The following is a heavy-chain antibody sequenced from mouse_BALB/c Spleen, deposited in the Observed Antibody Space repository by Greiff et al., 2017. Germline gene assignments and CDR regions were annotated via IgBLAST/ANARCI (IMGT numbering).Heavy chain of an antibody. Sequence: QVQLQQSGPELVKPGASVKISCKASGYAFSSSWMNWVKQRPGQGLEWIGRIYPGDGDTNYNGKFKGKATLTADKSSSTAYMQLSSLTSVDSAVYFCARRDYGSSHYYAMDYWGQGTSVTVSS. D-gene: IGHD1-1*01. J-gene: IGHJ4*01. V-gene: IGHV1-82*01. CDR2: IYPGDGDT. CDR1: GYAFSSSW. CDR3: ARRDYGSSHYYAMDY.